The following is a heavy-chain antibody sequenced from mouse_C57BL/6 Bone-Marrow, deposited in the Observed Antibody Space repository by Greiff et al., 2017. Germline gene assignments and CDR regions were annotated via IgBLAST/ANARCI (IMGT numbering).Heavy chain of an antibody. Sequence: VKLQESGAELVRPGASVTLSCKASGYTFTDYEMHWVKQTPVHGLEWIGAIDPETGGTAYNQKFKGKAILTADKSSSTAYMELRSLTSEDSAVYYCTRDTLNYFDYWGQGTTLTVSS. CDR3: TRDTLNYFDY. J-gene: IGHJ2*01. CDR1: GYTFTDYE. CDR2: IDPETGGT. D-gene: IGHD5-1-1*01. V-gene: IGHV1-15*01.